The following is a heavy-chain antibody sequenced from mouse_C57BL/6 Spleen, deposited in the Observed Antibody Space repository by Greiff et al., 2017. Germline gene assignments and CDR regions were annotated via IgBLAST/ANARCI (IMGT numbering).Heavy chain of an antibody. V-gene: IGHV1-69*01. J-gene: IGHJ3*01. Sequence: VQLQQSGAELVMPGASVKLSCKASGYTFPSYWMHWVKQRPGQGLEWIGEIDPSDSYTNYNQKFKGKSTLTVDKSSSTAYMQLSSLTSEDSAVYYCARRELGSWFAYWGQGTLVTVSA. D-gene: IGHD4-1*01. CDR1: GYTFPSYW. CDR2: IDPSDSYT. CDR3: ARRELGSWFAY.